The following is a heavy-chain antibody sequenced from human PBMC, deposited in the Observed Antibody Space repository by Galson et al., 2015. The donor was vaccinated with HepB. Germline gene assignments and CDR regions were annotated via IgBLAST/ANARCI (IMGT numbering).Heavy chain of an antibody. Sequence: SLRLSCAASGFTFSSYAMHWVRQAPGKGLEWVAVISYDGSNKYYADSVKGRFTISRDNSKNTLYLQMNSLRAEDTAVYYCARDQGYSSGWYWLGYWGQGTLVTVSS. V-gene: IGHV3-30*04. CDR3: ARDQGYSSGWYWLGY. D-gene: IGHD6-19*01. CDR1: GFTFSSYA. CDR2: ISYDGSNK. J-gene: IGHJ4*02.